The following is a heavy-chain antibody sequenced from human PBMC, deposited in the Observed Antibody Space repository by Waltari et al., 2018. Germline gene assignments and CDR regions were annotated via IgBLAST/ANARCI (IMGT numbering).Heavy chain of an antibody. D-gene: IGHD3-3*01. Sequence: QVQLVQSGAEVKKPGASVKVSCKASGYTFTSYDINWVRQATGQGLEWMGWMNPNSCNTGYAQKFQGRVTMTRNTSISTAYMELSSLRSEDTAVYYCARFPYYDFWSGYFDGMDVWGQGTTVTVSS. J-gene: IGHJ6*02. CDR2: MNPNSCNT. V-gene: IGHV1-8*01. CDR3: ARFPYYDFWSGYFDGMDV. CDR1: GYTFTSYD.